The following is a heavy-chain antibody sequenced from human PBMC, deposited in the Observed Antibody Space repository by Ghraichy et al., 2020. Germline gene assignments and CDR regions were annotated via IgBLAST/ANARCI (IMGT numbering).Heavy chain of an antibody. CDR2: IYYSGST. CDR1: GGSISSYY. D-gene: IGHD3-3*01. J-gene: IGHJ6*03. CDR3: ARGSYDFWSGAYYYYYMDV. V-gene: IGHV4-59*01. Sequence: LSLTCTVSGGSISSYYWSWIRQPPGKGLEWIGYIYYSGSTNYNPSLKSRVTISVDTSKNQFSLKLSSVTAADTAVYYCARGSYDFWSGAYYYYYMDVWGKGTTVTVSS.